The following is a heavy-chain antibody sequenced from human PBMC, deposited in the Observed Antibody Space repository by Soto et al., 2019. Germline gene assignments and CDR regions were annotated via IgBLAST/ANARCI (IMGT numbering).Heavy chain of an antibody. D-gene: IGHD3-9*01. V-gene: IGHV1-2*04. Sequence: QVQLAQSGAEVKKPGASVKVSCRASGYIFSAYYLYWVRQAPGRGLERVGWINPDSGGTNYAHKFLGWGTMTRDTSIRTVYMELNSLRSDDTAVDYCARGETGFAEALDIWGQGTIVTVSS. CDR2: INPDSGGT. CDR1: GYIFSAYY. J-gene: IGHJ3*02. CDR3: ARGETGFAEALDI.